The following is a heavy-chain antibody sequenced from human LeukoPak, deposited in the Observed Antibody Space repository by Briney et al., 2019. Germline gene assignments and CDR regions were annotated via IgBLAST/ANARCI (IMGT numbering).Heavy chain of an antibody. CDR3: ARGRAGTGSLDY. Sequence: SETLSLTCSVSGRSISSYYWSWIRQPAGKGLEWIGRIYTSGSTNYNPSLKSRVTMSIDTSKTQFSLKLSSVTAADTAVYYCARGRAGTGSLDYWGQGALVTVSS. V-gene: IGHV4-4*07. D-gene: IGHD6-19*01. J-gene: IGHJ4*02. CDR2: IYTSGST. CDR1: GRSISSYY.